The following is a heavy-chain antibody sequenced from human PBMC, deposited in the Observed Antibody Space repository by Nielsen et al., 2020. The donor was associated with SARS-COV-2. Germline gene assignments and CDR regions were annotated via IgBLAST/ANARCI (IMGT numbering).Heavy chain of an antibody. V-gene: IGHV4-30-4*01. CDR2: IYYSGST. CDR3: ARERVGGITIFGVVTRYGMDV. J-gene: IGHJ6*02. D-gene: IGHD3-3*01. Sequence: PGKGLEWIGYIYYSGSTYYNPSLKSRVTISVDTSKNQFSLKLSSVTAADTALYYCARERVGGITIFGVVTRYGMDVGGQGTTVTVSS.